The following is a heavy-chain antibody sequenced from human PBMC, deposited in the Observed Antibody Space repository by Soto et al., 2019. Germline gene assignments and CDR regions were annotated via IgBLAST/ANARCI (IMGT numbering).Heavy chain of an antibody. Sequence: QVQLQESGPGLVKPSETLSLTCTVSGGSISSSTYYWGWIRQPPGKGLEWIGFIYYSGSAYYNPSLKSRVTISIDTSKNQFSLKLTSVTAADTAVFYCARHGVDYGDYASYYCYGMDVWGRGTTVTVSS. CDR1: GGSISSSTYY. D-gene: IGHD4-17*01. CDR3: ARHGVDYGDYASYYCYGMDV. V-gene: IGHV4-39*01. J-gene: IGHJ6*02. CDR2: IYYSGSA.